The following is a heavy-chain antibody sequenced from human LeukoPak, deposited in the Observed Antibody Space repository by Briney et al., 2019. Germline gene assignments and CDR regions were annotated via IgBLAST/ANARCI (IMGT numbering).Heavy chain of an antibody. CDR3: ARLDYGDYGYFDY. CDR2: IWYDGGNK. J-gene: IGHJ4*02. V-gene: IGHV3-33*01. CDR1: GFTFSSYG. Sequence: PGGSLRLSCAASGFTFSSYGMHWVRQAPGKGLEWVSVIWYDGGNKYYADSVKGRFTISRDNSKNTLYLQMNSLRAEDTAVYYCARLDYGDYGYFDYWGQGTLVTVSS. D-gene: IGHD4-17*01.